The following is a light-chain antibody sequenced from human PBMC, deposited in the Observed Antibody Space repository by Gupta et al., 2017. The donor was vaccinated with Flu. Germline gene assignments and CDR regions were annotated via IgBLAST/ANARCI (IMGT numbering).Light chain of an antibody. J-gene: IGLJ1*01. Sequence: QSVLTHPASVPGSPGPSITSSCTGSVSDVTYVSWYQQPPGNAPKLVIYEVKNRPAGVSDRFSGSKSGNTASLTVSELEAEDDADYYCGSITTGTRRLFGTGTKLTVL. CDR2: EVK. V-gene: IGLV2-14*01. CDR3: GSITTGTRRL. CDR1: VSDVTY.